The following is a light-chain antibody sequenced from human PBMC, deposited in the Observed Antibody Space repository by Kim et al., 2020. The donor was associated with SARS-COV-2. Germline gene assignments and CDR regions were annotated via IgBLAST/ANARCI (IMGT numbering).Light chain of an antibody. CDR1: SGHNIYA. CDR2: VNADGSH. Sequence: QPVLTQSPSASASLGASVKRTCTLSSGHNIYAIAWHQQQPEKGPRYLMKVNADGSHTKGDGIPDRFSGSSSGAERYLTSSSLQSEDEADYYCQTWGTGIEVFGGGTKVTVL. J-gene: IGLJ3*02. V-gene: IGLV4-69*01. CDR3: QTWGTGIEV.